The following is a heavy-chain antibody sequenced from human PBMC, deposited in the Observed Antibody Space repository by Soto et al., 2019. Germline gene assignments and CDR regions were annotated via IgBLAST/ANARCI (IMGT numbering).Heavy chain of an antibody. V-gene: IGHV4-39*01. J-gene: IGHJ4*02. CDR3: ARLLPPVFVVVPPPIPPYFAS. CDR1: GGSISSSSYY. Sequence: SETLSLTCTVSGGSISSSSYYWGWIRQPPGKGLEWIGSIYYSGSTYYNPSLKSRVTISVDTSKNQFSLKLSSVTAADTAVYYCARLLPPVFVVVPPPIPPYFASWGKGTVFTVPS. CDR2: IYYSGST. D-gene: IGHD2-2*02.